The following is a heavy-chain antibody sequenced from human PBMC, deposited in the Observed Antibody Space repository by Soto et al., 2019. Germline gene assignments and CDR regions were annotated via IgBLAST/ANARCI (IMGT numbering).Heavy chain of an antibody. CDR3: ATGVVSIAAAGDAFDI. CDR1: GYTLTELS. Sequence: ASVKVSCKVSGYTLTELSMHWVRQAPGKGLEWMGGFDPEDGETIYAQKFQGRVTMTEDTSTDTAYMELSSLRSEDTAVYYCATGVVSIAAAGDAFDIWGQGTKVTVSS. D-gene: IGHD6-13*01. J-gene: IGHJ3*02. V-gene: IGHV1-24*01. CDR2: FDPEDGET.